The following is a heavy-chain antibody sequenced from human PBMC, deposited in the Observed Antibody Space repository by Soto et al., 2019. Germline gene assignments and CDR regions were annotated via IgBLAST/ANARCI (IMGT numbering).Heavy chain of an antibody. D-gene: IGHD6-13*01. CDR2: IHGSGSA. Sequence: QVQLQESGPGLVKPSETLSLTCTVSNGSISNFYWNWIRQSAGKGLEWIGRIHGSGSATYNPSLRSRVTMSVDTSKNQFSLKVNSVTGADTAVYYCARSSHKESWFDPWGQGTLVNVSS. CDR3: ARSSHKESWFDP. V-gene: IGHV4-4*07. J-gene: IGHJ5*02. CDR1: NGSISNFY.